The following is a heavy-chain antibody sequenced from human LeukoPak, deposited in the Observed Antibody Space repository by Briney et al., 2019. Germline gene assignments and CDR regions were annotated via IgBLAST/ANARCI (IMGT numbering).Heavy chain of an antibody. V-gene: IGHV3-74*01. CDR3: AREDCDVGAVCSSLLDH. CDR2: INSDASTI. Sequence: GGSLRLSCAASGFTFSSYAMSWVRQAPGKGLVWVSRINSDASTINYADSVKGRFTISRDNAKNTLYLQMNNLRAEDTAVYYCAREDCDVGAVCSSLLDHWGRGTLVTVSS. CDR1: GFTFSSYA. D-gene: IGHD2-21*02. J-gene: IGHJ4*02.